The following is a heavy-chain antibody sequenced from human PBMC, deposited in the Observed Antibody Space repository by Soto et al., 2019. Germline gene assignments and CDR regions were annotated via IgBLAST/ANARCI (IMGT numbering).Heavy chain of an antibody. J-gene: IGHJ5*02. D-gene: IGHD1-1*01. CDR2: INGVNGNT. CDR1: GYTFSTSG. CDR3: ARAPRLTQLSA. Sequence: QVQLVQSGAEVKKAGASIRISCKASGYTFSTSGMHWVRQAPGQGLEWVGWINGVNGNTKYSQKFQDRVTITRDSSASTAYMELSGLTSEVTGVFYCARAPRLTQLSAWGQGTQVIVSS. V-gene: IGHV1-3*01.